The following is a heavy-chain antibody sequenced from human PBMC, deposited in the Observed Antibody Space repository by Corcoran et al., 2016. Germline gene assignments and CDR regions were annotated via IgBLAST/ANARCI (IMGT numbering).Heavy chain of an antibody. CDR3: ARYMVRGGFDY. CDR2: INAGNGNT. CDR1: GYTFTSYA. J-gene: IGHJ4*02. D-gene: IGHD3-10*01. Sequence: QVQLVQSGAEVKKPGASVKVSCKASGYTFTSYAMHWVRQAPGQRLEWMGWINAGNGNTKYSQKFQGRVTITRDTSASTAYMELSSLRSEDMAVYCCARYMVRGGFDYWGWGTLVTVSS. V-gene: IGHV1-3*01.